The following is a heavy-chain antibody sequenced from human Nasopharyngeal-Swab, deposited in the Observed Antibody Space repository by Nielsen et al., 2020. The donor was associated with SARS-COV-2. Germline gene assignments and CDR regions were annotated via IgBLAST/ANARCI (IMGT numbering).Heavy chain of an antibody. CDR3: ARVSASYGDYDHYYWYFDH. CDR2: IKQDGSEK. CDR1: GFTFSSYE. Sequence: GESLTISCAASGFTFSSYEMNWVRQAPGKGLEWVANIKQDGSEKYYVDSVKGQFTISRDNAKNSLYLQMNSLRAEDTAVYYCARVSASYGDYDHYYWYFDHWGRGTLVTVSS. D-gene: IGHD4-17*01. V-gene: IGHV3-7*01. J-gene: IGHJ2*01.